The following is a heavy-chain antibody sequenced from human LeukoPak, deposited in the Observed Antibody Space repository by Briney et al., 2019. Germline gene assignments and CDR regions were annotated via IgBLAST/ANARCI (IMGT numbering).Heavy chain of an antibody. V-gene: IGHV4-30-2*01. CDR3: ARGGYSGYDFVFDY. J-gene: IGHJ4*02. CDR2: IYHSGST. D-gene: IGHD5-12*01. CDR1: GGSISSGGYS. Sequence: PSETLSLTCAVSGGSISSGGYSWSWIRHPPGEGLEWIGYIYHSGSTYYNPSLKSRVTISVDRSKNQFSLKLSSVTAADTAVYYCARGGYSGYDFVFDYWGQGTLVTVSS.